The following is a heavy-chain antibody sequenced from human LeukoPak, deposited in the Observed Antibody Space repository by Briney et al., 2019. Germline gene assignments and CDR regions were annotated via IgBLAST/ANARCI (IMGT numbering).Heavy chain of an antibody. J-gene: IGHJ4*02. Sequence: GGSLRLSCVASGFTFDDYAMHWVRQAPGKGLEWVSGISYNRDGIGYADSVKGRFTVSRDNAKNSLSLQMNSLRAEDTAVYYCARVIPGGSGSEYWGQGTLVTVSS. CDR3: ARVIPGGSGSEY. CDR1: GFTFDDYA. D-gene: IGHD3-10*01. V-gene: IGHV3-9*01. CDR2: ISYNRDGI.